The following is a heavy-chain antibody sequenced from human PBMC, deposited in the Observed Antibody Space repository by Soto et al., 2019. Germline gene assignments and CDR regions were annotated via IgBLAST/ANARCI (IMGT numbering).Heavy chain of an antibody. CDR3: ARVGLRGVIITHFDY. CDR1: GYTFTSYY. Sequence: ASVKVSCKASGYTFTSYYMHWVRQAPGQGLEWMGIINPSGGSTSYAQKFQGRVTMTRDTSTSTVYMELSSLRSEDTAVYYCARVGLRGVIITHFDYWGQGTLVTVSS. J-gene: IGHJ4*02. D-gene: IGHD3-10*01. V-gene: IGHV1-46*03. CDR2: INPSGGST.